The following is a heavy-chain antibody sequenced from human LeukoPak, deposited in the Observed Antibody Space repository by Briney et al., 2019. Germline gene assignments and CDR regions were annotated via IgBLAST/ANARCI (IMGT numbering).Heavy chain of an antibody. Sequence: PGESLKISCKASGYSFTSYWIGWVRQIPGKGLGWIGIIYPYDSDTRYSPSFQGQVTISAEKYISTAYLQWSNVKASDTAMYYCARHIGYSAWNPDYWGQGTLVTVSS. V-gene: IGHV5-51*01. CDR2: IYPYDSDT. D-gene: IGHD5-12*01. CDR3: ARHIGYSAWNPDY. J-gene: IGHJ4*02. CDR1: GYSFTSYW.